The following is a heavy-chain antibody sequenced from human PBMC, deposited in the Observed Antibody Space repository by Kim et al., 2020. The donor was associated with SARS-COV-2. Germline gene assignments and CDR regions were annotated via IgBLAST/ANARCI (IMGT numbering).Heavy chain of an antibody. Sequence: SETLSLTCTVSGGSISSGGYYWSWIRQHPGKGLEWIGYIYYSGSTYYNPSLKSRVTISVDTSKNQFSLKLSSVTAADTAVYYCARVVDTATTRDYFDYWGQGTLVTVSS. CDR2: IYYSGST. V-gene: IGHV4-31*03. CDR3: ARVVDTATTRDYFDY. J-gene: IGHJ4*02. CDR1: GGSISSGGYY. D-gene: IGHD5-18*01.